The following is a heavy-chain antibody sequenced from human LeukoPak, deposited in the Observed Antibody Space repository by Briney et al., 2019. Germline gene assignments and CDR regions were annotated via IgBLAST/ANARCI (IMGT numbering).Heavy chain of an antibody. D-gene: IGHD1-1*01. Sequence: SETLSLTCVVSGFSISSGYYWGRIRQPPGKGLEWIGNVHPSGTMFHNSSLNSRVTMSIDTSKNQFSLKLGSVTAADTAVYYCAREAERRVVNWGQGTLVTVSS. CDR3: AREAERRVVN. J-gene: IGHJ4*02. V-gene: IGHV4-38-2*02. CDR1: GFSISSGYY. CDR2: VHPSGTM.